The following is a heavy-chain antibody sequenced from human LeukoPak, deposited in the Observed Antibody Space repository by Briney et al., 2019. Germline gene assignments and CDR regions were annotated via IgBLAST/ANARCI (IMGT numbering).Heavy chain of an antibody. V-gene: IGHV3-30*19. CDR1: GFTFSSYG. D-gene: IGHD5-12*01. Sequence: GRSLRLSCAASGFTFSSYGMHWVRQAPGKGLERVAVISYDGSNKYYADSVKGRFTISRDNSKNTLYLQMNSLRAEDTAVYYCARDLDIVATIVFDYWGQGTLVTVSS. CDR2: ISYDGSNK. CDR3: ARDLDIVATIVFDY. J-gene: IGHJ4*02.